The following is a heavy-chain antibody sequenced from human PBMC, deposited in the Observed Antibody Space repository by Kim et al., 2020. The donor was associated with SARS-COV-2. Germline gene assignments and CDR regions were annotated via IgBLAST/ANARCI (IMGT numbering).Heavy chain of an antibody. Sequence: SETLSLTCTVSGGSISSSSYYWGWIRQPPGKGLEWIGSIYYSGSTYYNPSLKSRVTISVDTSKNQFSLKLSSVTAADTAVYYCARRQWLVRLIGRRDYYFDYWGQGTLVTVSS. CDR1: GGSISSSSYY. J-gene: IGHJ4*02. D-gene: IGHD6-19*01. CDR3: ARRQWLVRLIGRRDYYFDY. V-gene: IGHV4-39*01. CDR2: IYYSGST.